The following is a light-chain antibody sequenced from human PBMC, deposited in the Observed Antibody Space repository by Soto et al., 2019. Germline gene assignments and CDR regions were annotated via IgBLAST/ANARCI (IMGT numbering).Light chain of an antibody. V-gene: IGLV2-23*03. CDR3: CSYAGANTF. CDR2: GSS. CDR1: SSDVGSYNL. J-gene: IGLJ1*01. Sequence: QSVLAQPASVSGSPGQSITISCTGTSSDVGSYNLVSWYQQHPGKAPKLLIFGSSKRPSGVSNRFSGSKSGNTASLTISGLQAEDEADYYCCSYAGANTFFGTGTKVTV.